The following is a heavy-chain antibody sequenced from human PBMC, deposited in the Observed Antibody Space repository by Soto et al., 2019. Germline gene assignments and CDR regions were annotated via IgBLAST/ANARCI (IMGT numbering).Heavy chain of an antibody. CDR3: ARDYYDSSGWFDY. V-gene: IGHV3-7*01. D-gene: IGHD3-22*01. Sequence: GGSLRLSCAASGFTFSSYWMSWVRQAPGKGLEWVANIKQDGSEKYYVDSVKGRFTISRDNAKNSLYLQMNSLRAEDTAVYYCARDYYDSSGWFDYWGQGTLVTVSS. J-gene: IGHJ4*02. CDR2: IKQDGSEK. CDR1: GFTFSSYW.